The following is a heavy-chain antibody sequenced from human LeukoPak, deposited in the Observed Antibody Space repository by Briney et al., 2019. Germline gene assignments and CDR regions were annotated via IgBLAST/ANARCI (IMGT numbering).Heavy chain of an antibody. CDR1: GYTFTSYD. V-gene: IGHV1-8*03. CDR2: MNPNSGNT. Sequence: GASVKVSCKASGYTFTSYDINWVRQATGQGLEWMGWMNPNSGNTGYAQKFQGRVTITRNTSISTAYMELSSLRSEDTAVYYCARVLRTSCYTPLGYWGQATLVTVSS. D-gene: IGHD2-2*02. CDR3: ARVLRTSCYTPLGY. J-gene: IGHJ4*02.